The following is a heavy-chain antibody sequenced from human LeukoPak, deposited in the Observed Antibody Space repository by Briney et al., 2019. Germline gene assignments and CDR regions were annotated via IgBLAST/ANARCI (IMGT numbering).Heavy chain of an antibody. CDR1: GFTFSSYG. D-gene: IGHD6-19*01. CDR2: IWYDGSNE. J-gene: IGHJ1*01. Sequence: GGSLRLSCAASGFTFSSYGMHWVRQAPGKGLEWVAVIWYDGSNEYYADSVKGRFTISRDNSKNTLYLQMNSLRAEDTAVYYCARDHPAVGGSTGYFQHWARAPWSPSPQ. V-gene: IGHV3-33*01. CDR3: ARDHPAVGGSTGYFQH.